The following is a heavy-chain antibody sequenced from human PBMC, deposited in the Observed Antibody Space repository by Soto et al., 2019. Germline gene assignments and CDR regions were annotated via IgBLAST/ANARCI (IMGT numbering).Heavy chain of an antibody. Sequence: PSETLSLTCTVSGVSISSYFWSWIRQPPGRRLEWIGYTYHKGSTNYSPSLKSRVAISLDTSENQFSLKVNSVTAADTAVYYCARIGGYHGPLDYWGQGTPVTVSS. CDR2: TYHKGST. CDR3: ARIGGYHGPLDY. CDR1: GVSISSYF. J-gene: IGHJ4*02. D-gene: IGHD3-16*02. V-gene: IGHV4-59*01.